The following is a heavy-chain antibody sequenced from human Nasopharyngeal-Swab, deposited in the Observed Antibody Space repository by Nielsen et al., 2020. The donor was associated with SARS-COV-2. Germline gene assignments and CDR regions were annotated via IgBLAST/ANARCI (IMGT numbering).Heavy chain of an antibody. CDR3: ARTRGYYYGSGSYSGWFDP. V-gene: IGHV2-70*01. J-gene: IGHJ5*02. D-gene: IGHD3-10*01. CDR2: IDWDDDK. Sequence: WIRQPLGKALEWLALIDWDDDKYYGTSLKTRLTISKDTSKNQVVLTMTNMDPVDTATYYCARTRGYYYGSGSYSGWFDPWGQGTLVTVSS.